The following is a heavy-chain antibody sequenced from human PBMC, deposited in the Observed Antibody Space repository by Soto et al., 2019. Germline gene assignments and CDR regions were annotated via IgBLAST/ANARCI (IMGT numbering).Heavy chain of an antibody. CDR3: AKRRYYGSGSPYNWFDP. J-gene: IGHJ5*02. V-gene: IGHV3-23*01. CDR1: GFTFSSYA. CDR2: ISGSGGST. D-gene: IGHD3-10*01. Sequence: EVQLLESGGGLVQPGGSLRLSCAASGFTFSSYAMSLVRQAPGKGLEWVSAISGSGGSTYYADSVKGRFTISRDNSKNTLYLQMNSLRAEDTAVYYCAKRRYYGSGSPYNWFDPWGQGTLVTVSS.